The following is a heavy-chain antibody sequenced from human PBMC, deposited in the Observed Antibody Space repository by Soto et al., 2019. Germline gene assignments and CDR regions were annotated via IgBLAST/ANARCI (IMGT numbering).Heavy chain of an antibody. CDR2: ISYDGSNK. CDR3: AKEREVVAGYSRTNLDE. V-gene: IGHV3-30*18. J-gene: IGHJ4*02. CDR1: GFTFSSYG. Sequence: QPVGSLRLSFAASGFTFSSYGMHWVRQAPGKGLEWVAVISYDGSNKYYADSVKGRFTISRDNSKSTLYLQMNSLRAEDTAVYYYAKEREVVAGYSRTNLDEWGKGTLVTV. D-gene: IGHD3-9*01.